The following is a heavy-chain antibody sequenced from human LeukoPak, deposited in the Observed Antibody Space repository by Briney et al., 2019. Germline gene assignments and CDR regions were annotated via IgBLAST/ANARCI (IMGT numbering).Heavy chain of an antibody. CDR2: ISSSGSTI. CDR1: GFTLSSYE. J-gene: IGHJ4*02. V-gene: IGHV3-48*03. D-gene: IGHD3-10*01. CDR3: ARVAYGSGIIH. Sequence: PGGSLRLSCAASGFTLSSYEMNWVRQAPGKGLEWVSYISSSGSTIYYADSVKGRFTISRDNAKNSLYLQMNSLRAEDTAVYYCARVAYGSGIIHWGQGTLVTVSS.